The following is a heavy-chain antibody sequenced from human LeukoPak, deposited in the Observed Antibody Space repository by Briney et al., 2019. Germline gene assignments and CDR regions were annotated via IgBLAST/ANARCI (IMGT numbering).Heavy chain of an antibody. J-gene: IGHJ4*02. CDR1: GFTFSSYW. D-gene: IGHD2-2*01. CDR2: INSDGSST. CDR3: ARGHIVVVPAAMTDY. V-gene: IGHV3-74*01. Sequence: GGSLRLSCAASGFTFSSYWMHWVRQAPGKGLGWVSRINSDGSSTSYADSVKGRFTISRDNAKNTLYLQMNRLRAEDTAVYYCARGHIVVVPAAMTDYWGQGTLVTVSS.